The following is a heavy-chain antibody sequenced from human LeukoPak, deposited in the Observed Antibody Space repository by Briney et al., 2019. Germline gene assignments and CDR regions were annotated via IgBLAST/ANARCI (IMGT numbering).Heavy chain of an antibody. CDR2: IYYSGST. V-gene: IGHV4-59*08. CDR1: GGSISSYY. J-gene: IGHJ4*02. CDR3: ASGLYGALAFDY. Sequence: TSETLSLTCTVSGGSISSYYWSWVRQPPGKGLEWIGYIYYSGSTNYNSSLKSRVTISVDTPKNQFSLKLSSVTTADTAVYYCASGLYGALAFDYWGQGTLVTVSS. D-gene: IGHD2-8*01.